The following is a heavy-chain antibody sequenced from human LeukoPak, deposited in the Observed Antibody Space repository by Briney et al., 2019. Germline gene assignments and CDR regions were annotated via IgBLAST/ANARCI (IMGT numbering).Heavy chain of an antibody. J-gene: IGHJ4*02. CDR1: GFTFSSYA. CDR2: ISGSGGST. V-gene: IGHV3-23*01. D-gene: IGHD3-9*01. Sequence: GGSLRLSCAASGFTFSSYAMSWVRQAPGKGLEWVSAISGSGGSTYYADSVKGRFTISRDNSKNTLYLQMNSLRAEDAAVYYCAKAMKTYYDILTGHKPLDYWGQGTLVTVSS. CDR3: AKAMKTYYDILTGHKPLDY.